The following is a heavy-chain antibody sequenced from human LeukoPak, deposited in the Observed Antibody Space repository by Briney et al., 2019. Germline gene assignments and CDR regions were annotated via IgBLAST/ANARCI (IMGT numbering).Heavy chain of an antibody. CDR2: FDPEDGVT. CDR3: ATSPVGGSGWYLHPLFDY. CDR1: GYTLTELS. V-gene: IGHV1-24*01. J-gene: IGHJ4*02. Sequence: ASVKVSCKVSGYTLTELSMHWVRQAPGKGLEWMGGFDPEDGVTIYAQKFQGRVTMTEDTSTDTAYTELSSLRSEDTAVYYCATSPVGGSGWYLHPLFDYWGQGTLVTVSS. D-gene: IGHD6-19*01.